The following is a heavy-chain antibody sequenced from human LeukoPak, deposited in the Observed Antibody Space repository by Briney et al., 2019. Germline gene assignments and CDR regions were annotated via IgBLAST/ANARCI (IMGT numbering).Heavy chain of an antibody. Sequence: SETLSLTCTVSGGSISSSNFYWGWIRQPPGKGLEWIGSIYYSGSTYYNPSLKSRVTISVDTSKNQFSLKLSSVTAADTAVYYCARDRGITMVRGFLGGYYYYMDVWGKGTTVTISS. CDR1: GGSISSSNFY. D-gene: IGHD3-10*01. CDR3: ARDRGITMVRGFLGGYYYYMDV. J-gene: IGHJ6*03. CDR2: IYYSGST. V-gene: IGHV4-39*07.